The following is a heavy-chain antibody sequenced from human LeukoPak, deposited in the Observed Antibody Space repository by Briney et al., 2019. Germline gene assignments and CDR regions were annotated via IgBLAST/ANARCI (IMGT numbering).Heavy chain of an antibody. V-gene: IGHV4-4*07. CDR2: IYTSGST. CDR3: ARVNPFDSTGFYFDS. CDR1: GGSISSYY. Sequence: SETLSLTCTVSGGSISSYYWSWIRQPAGKGLEWIGRIYTSGSTNYNPSLKSRVTMSVDTSKNQFSLKLSSVTAADTAVYYCARVNPFDSTGFYFDSWGQGTLVTVSS. J-gene: IGHJ4*02. D-gene: IGHD3-9*01.